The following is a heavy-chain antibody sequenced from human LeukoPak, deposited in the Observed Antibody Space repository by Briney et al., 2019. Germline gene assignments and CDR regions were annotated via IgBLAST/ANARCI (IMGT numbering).Heavy chain of an antibody. V-gene: IGHV4-34*01. CDR1: GFTFSDYY. CDR3: ARREPPYYYYYMDV. D-gene: IGHD1-26*01. J-gene: IGHJ6*03. Sequence: LRLSCAASGFTFSDYYWSWIRQPPGKGLEWIGEINHSGSTNYNPSLKSRVTISVDTSKNQFSLKLSSVTAADTAVYYCARREPPYYYYYMDVWGKGTTVTVSS. CDR2: INHSGST.